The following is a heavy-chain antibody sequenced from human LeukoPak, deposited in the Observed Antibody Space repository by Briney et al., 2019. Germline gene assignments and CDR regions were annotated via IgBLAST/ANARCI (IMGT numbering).Heavy chain of an antibody. D-gene: IGHD5-12*01. CDR3: ARDRSSYEYYFDH. CDR2: ISYDGSNK. Sequence: GGSLRLSCAASGFTFRSYAMHWVRQAPGKGLEWVAVISYDGSNKYYADSVKGRFTISRDNSKNTLYLQMNSLRAEDTAVYYCARDRSSYEYYFDHWGQGTLVTVSS. V-gene: IGHV3-30-3*01. CDR1: GFTFRSYA. J-gene: IGHJ4*02.